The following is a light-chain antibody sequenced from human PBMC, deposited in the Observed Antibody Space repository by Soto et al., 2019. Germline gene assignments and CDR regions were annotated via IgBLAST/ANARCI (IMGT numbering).Light chain of an antibody. J-gene: IGKJ3*01. Sequence: EIVLTQSPGTLSLSPGERATLSCRASQSVSSNYLAWYQQRPGQAPRLLISVASSRATGIPDRFSGSGSGTDFTLTISRLEPEDFAVYYCQQYGNFPRTFGPGTRVDIK. CDR1: QSVSSNY. V-gene: IGKV3-20*01. CDR2: VAS. CDR3: QQYGNFPRT.